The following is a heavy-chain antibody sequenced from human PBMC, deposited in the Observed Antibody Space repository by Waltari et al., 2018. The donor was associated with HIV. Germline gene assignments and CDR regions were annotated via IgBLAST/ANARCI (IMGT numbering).Heavy chain of an antibody. V-gene: IGHV3-33*03. Sequence: QVQLAESGGGVVQSGRSVRVSCAASGFNFRDFVIHWVRQAPHKGLEGLAVIWSDTKTKFYDDSIKGRFSVSRDNFKNTTFLQIYALTPADTGIYYCSTGRSSVVAAPPVQWGPGT. CDR3: STGRSSVVAAPPVQ. CDR1: GFNFRDFV. D-gene: IGHD2-21*01. CDR2: IWSDTKTK. J-gene: IGHJ4*01.